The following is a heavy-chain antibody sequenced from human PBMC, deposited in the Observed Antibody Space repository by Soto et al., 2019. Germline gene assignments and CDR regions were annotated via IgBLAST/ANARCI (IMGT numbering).Heavy chain of an antibody. Sequence: HGESLKISCKGSGYSFTSYWIGWVRQMPGKGLEWMGIIYPGDSDTRYSPSFQGQVTISADKSISTAYLQWSSLKASDTAMYYCARRGPLRNYGMDVWGQGTTVTVSS. CDR1: GYSFTSYW. CDR3: ARRGPLRNYGMDV. J-gene: IGHJ6*02. V-gene: IGHV5-51*01. CDR2: IYPGDSDT.